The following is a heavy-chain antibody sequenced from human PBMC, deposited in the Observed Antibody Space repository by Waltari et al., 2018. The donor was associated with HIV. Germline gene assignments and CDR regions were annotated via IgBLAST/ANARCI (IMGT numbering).Heavy chain of an antibody. CDR1: GFPSSRTY. J-gene: IGHJ4*02. Sequence: ELQLVESGGGLVPTGGSLSLQCGASGFPSSRTYISSVRQAPGKGLGWVSVIYVGGSTYYGDSVEGRFTIYRDNSKNTLYLQMNSLRAEDRAVYYCASARYNWNFPSGYWGQGTLVTVSS. V-gene: IGHV3-66*02. D-gene: IGHD1-7*01. CDR3: ASARYNWNFPSGY. CDR2: IYVGGST.